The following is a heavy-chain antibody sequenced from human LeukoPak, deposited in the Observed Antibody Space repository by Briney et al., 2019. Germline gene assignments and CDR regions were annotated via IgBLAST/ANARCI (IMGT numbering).Heavy chain of an antibody. CDR1: GFTFDSYG. CDR3: AKGVDRSGYLMDV. V-gene: IGHV3-30*18. CDR2: ISHDGSNK. J-gene: IGHJ6*02. Sequence: GGSLRLSCAASGFTFDSYGIHWVRQAPGQGLEWVTIISHDGSNKVYVDSVKGRFTISRDNSKNTVYLQMNSLRDDDTALYYCAKGVDRSGYLMDVWGQGTTVTVSS. D-gene: IGHD6-19*01.